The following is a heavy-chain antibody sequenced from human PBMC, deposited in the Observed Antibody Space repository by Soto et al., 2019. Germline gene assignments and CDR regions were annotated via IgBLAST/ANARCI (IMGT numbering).Heavy chain of an antibody. V-gene: IGHV4-30-4*01. CDR3: ARERPDGSRLDP. J-gene: IGHJ5*02. CDR1: GGSISSGDYY. CDR2: IYYSGST. Sequence: QVQLQESGPGLVKPSQTLSLTCTVSGGSISSGDYYWSWIRQPPGKGLEWIGYIYYSGSTYYNPSLRSLVTISVDTSKNPFSLKLSSVTAADTAVYYCARERPDGSRLDPWGQGTLVTVSS. D-gene: IGHD6-13*01.